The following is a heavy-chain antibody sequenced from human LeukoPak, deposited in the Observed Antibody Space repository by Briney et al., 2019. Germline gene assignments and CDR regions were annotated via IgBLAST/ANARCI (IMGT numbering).Heavy chain of an antibody. CDR3: ARPRAVADGIDV. Sequence: HGESLKISCKGSGYSFTKYWISWVRQMPGKGLEWMGRIDPSDSYTNYSPSFKGHVTISADKSINTAYLQWSSLKASDSAMYYCARPRAVADGIDVWGQGTTVTVSS. CDR1: GYSFTKYW. V-gene: IGHV5-10-1*01. J-gene: IGHJ6*02. D-gene: IGHD6-19*01. CDR2: IDPSDSYT.